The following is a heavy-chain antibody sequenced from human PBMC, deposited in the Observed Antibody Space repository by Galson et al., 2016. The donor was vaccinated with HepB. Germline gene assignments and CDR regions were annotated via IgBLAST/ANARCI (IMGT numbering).Heavy chain of an antibody. Sequence: SLRLSCAASGLTVSSNCMSWVRQAPGKGLEWVSVLYSSGHTYYADSVKGRFTISRDQSKNTLYLQMSSLRDNDTAVYYCVRDLYTSQAYYYYGMDVWGRGTTVTVS. J-gene: IGHJ6*02. CDR2: LYSSGHT. CDR1: GLTVSSNC. D-gene: IGHD6-19*01. CDR3: VRDLYTSQAYYYYGMDV. V-gene: IGHV3-53*01.